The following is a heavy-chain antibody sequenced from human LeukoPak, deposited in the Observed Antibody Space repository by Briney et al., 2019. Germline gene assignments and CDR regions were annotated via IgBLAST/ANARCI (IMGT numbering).Heavy chain of an antibody. CDR3: ARAEQLSLGFDY. V-gene: IGHV3-23*01. J-gene: IGHJ4*02. CDR1: GFTFSRYG. D-gene: IGHD6-13*01. Sequence: GGSLRLSCAASGFTFSRYGMSWVRQAPGRGLEWVSAISNTGGSTFYADSVKGRFTISRDNAKNSLYLQMNSLRAEDTAVYYCARAEQLSLGFDYWGQGTLVTVSS. CDR2: ISNTGGST.